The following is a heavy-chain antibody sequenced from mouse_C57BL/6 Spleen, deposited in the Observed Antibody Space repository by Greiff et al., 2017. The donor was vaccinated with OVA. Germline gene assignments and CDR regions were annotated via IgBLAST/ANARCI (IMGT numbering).Heavy chain of an antibody. V-gene: IGHV2-5*01. CDR3: AKGTTVVARDAMDY. CDR2: IWRGGST. D-gene: IGHD1-1*01. CDR1: GFSLTSYG. J-gene: IGHJ4*01. Sequence: QVQLQQSGPGLVQPSQSLSITCTVSGFSLTSYGVHWVRQSPGKGLEWLGVIWRGGSTDYNAAFMSRLSITKDNSKSQVFFKMNSLQADDTAIYYGAKGTTVVARDAMDYWGQGTSVTVSS.